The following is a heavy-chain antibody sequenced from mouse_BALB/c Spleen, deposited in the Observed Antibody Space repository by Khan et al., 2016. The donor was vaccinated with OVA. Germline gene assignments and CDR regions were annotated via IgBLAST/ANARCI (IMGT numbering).Heavy chain of an antibody. CDR3: ERGVLELQTWFAY. V-gene: IGHV1S136*01. D-gene: IGHD3-1*01. CDR1: GYTFTNYV. Sequence: VQLQQSGPELVKPGASVKMSCKVSGYTFTNYVMHWVQQKPGQGLEWIGYINPYNDYTKFNEKFKGKATLTSDKSSSTVYMKLSSLTSEDSAVYYCERGVLELQTWFAYWGQGTLVTVSA. J-gene: IGHJ3*01. CDR2: INPYNDYT.